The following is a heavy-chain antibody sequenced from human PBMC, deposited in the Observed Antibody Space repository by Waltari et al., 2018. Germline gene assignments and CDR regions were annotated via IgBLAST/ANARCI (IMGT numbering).Heavy chain of an antibody. J-gene: IGHJ3*02. Sequence: QLQLQESGPGLLKPSETLSLTCTFSGGSISSSSHYWGWIRQPPGKGLEWIGRIYYSGITYYNPSLKSRVTISVDTSKNQFSLTLSSVTAADTAVYYCARIESGYYDAFDIWGQGTQVTVSS. CDR1: GGSISSSSHY. V-gene: IGHV4-39*07. D-gene: IGHD3-3*01. CDR2: IYYSGIT. CDR3: ARIESGYYDAFDI.